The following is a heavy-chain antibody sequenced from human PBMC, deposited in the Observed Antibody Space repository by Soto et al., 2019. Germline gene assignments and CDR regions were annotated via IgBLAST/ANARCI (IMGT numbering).Heavy chain of an antibody. J-gene: IGHJ4*02. CDR1: GFTFSSYA. Sequence: EVQLLESGGGSVQPGGSLRLSCAASGFTFSSYAMQWVRRPPGKGLEWVSGIRGSGGTAYYADSVQPRFSISRDSLVNTPHLQMNSLRAEDRAVYYCAKGRGQNWTFDYWGQGTLVTVPP. CDR2: IRGSGGTA. CDR3: AKGRGQNWTFDY. D-gene: IGHD1-1*01. V-gene: IGHV3-23*01.